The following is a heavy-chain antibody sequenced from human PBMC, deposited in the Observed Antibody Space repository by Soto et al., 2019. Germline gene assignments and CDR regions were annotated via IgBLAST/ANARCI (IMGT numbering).Heavy chain of an antibody. J-gene: IGHJ4*02. CDR3: ARGMAPYYFDY. D-gene: IGHD3-10*01. Sequence: VASVKGSCKASGYTFTSYAMHWVRQAPGQRLEWMGWINAGNGNTKYSQKFQGRVTITRDTSASTAYMELSSLRSEDTAVYYCARGMAPYYFDYWGQGTLVTVSS. V-gene: IGHV1-3*01. CDR2: INAGNGNT. CDR1: GYTFTSYA.